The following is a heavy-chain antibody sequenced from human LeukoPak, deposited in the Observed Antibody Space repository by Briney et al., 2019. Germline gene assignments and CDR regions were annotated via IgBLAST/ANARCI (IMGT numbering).Heavy chain of an antibody. CDR3: ARRPRGVIIKSWFDS. CDR2: INHGGST. CDR1: GGSFSGDF. Sequence: SETLSLTCAVYGGSFSGDFWSWIRQSPGKGLEWIGEINHGGSTTYNPSLQSRVTMSVDTSTNQISLKMTSVTAADTAVYYCARRPRGVIIKSWFDSWGQGTLVTVSS. V-gene: IGHV4-34*01. D-gene: IGHD3-10*01. J-gene: IGHJ5*01.